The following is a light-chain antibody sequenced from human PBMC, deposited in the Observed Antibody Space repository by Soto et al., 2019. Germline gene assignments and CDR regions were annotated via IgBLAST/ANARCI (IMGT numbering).Light chain of an antibody. Sequence: EIVLTQSPATLSLSPGERATLSFSASQSVSSYLAFYQQKPGQAPRLLMYEASNRATGIPARFSGGGSGTDFTLTISSLEPEDFAVYYCQQRSDWPWTFGQGTKVDIK. V-gene: IGKV3-11*01. CDR3: QQRSDWPWT. CDR1: QSVSSY. CDR2: EAS. J-gene: IGKJ1*01.